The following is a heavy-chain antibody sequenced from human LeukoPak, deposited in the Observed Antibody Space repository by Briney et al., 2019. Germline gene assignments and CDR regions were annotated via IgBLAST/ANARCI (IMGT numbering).Heavy chain of an antibody. V-gene: IGHV3-11*06. D-gene: IGHD3-10*01. CDR3: ARDPSSYGSRNWFDP. Sequence: SGGSLRLSCAASGFTFSDYFMTWIRQAPGKGLEWVSFISSSSANTKYADSVKGRFTISRDNAKSTLYLQMNSLRDEDTALYYCARDPSSYGSRNWFDPWGQGTLVTVSS. CDR1: GFTFSDYF. J-gene: IGHJ5*02. CDR2: ISSSSANT.